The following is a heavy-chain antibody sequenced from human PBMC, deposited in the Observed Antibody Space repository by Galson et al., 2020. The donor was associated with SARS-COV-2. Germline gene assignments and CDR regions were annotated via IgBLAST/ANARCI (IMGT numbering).Heavy chain of an antibody. J-gene: IGHJ4*02. D-gene: IGHD1-1*01. CDR2: ISGLNGHT. Sequence: ASVKVSCKTSGYTFTNHGISWVRQAPGQGLEWMGWISGLNGHTDYAQKFQGRVTMTTDTATTTAYMELRSLRSDDTAVYYCARDLGTWALDYWGQGTLVTVSS. CDR3: ARDLGTWALDY. CDR1: GYTFTNHG. V-gene: IGHV1-18*04.